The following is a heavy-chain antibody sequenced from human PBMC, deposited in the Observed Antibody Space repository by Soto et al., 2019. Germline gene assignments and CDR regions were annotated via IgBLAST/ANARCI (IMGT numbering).Heavy chain of an antibody. V-gene: IGHV2-5*02. Sequence: ESGPTLVNPTQTLTLTCTFSGFSLSTRGVGVAWIRQPPGKALEWLALIFWDDDKWYSPSLKNRLTITEDTSKNQVVLTMTNVDPVDTATYFCAHRPRGYAYYFDYWGQGALVTVSS. J-gene: IGHJ4*02. CDR1: GFSLSTRGVG. CDR2: IFWDDDK. D-gene: IGHD5-12*01. CDR3: AHRPRGYAYYFDY.